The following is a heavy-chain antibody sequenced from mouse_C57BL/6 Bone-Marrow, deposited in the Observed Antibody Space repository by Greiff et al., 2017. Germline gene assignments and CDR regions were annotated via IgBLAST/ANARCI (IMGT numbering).Heavy chain of an antibody. CDR1: GYTFTSYG. Sequence: QVQLQQSGAELARPGASVKLSCKASGYTFTSYGISWVKQRTGQGLEWIGEIYHRSGNTYYNEKFKGKAKLTADKSSSSAYMELGSLTSEDSAVYFCARLLRCFSWYFDVWGTGTTVTVSS. V-gene: IGHV1-81*01. D-gene: IGHD1-1*01. CDR3: ARLLRCFSWYFDV. CDR2: IYHRSGNT. J-gene: IGHJ1*03.